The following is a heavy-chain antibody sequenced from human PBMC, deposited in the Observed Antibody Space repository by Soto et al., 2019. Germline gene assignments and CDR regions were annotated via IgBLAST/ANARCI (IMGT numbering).Heavy chain of an antibody. V-gene: IGHV1-8*01. CDR2: MNPNSGNT. Sequence: ASVKVSCKASGYTFTSYDINWVRQATGQGLEWMGWMNPNSGNTGYAQKFQGRVTMTRNTSISTAYMELSSLRSEDTAVYYCAREGRCSSTSCYGSYGMDVWGQVPTVTFS. D-gene: IGHD2-2*01. J-gene: IGHJ6*02. CDR1: GYTFTSYD. CDR3: AREGRCSSTSCYGSYGMDV.